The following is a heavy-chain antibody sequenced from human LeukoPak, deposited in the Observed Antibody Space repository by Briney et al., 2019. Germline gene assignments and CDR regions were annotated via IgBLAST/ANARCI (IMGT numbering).Heavy chain of an antibody. CDR1: GGTFSSYA. CDR2: ISAYNGNA. D-gene: IGHD6-13*01. J-gene: IGHJ4*02. Sequence: ASVKVSFKASGGTFSSYAISWVRQAPGQGLEWMGWISAYNGNANYAQKLQGRVTMTTDTSTSTAYMELRSLRSDDTAVYYCAREGTSWRYFDYWGQGTLVTVSS. CDR3: AREGTSWRYFDY. V-gene: IGHV1-18*01.